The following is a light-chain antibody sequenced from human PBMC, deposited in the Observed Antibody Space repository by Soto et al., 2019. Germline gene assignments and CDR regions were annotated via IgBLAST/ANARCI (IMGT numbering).Light chain of an antibody. V-gene: IGKV3-15*01. CDR1: QSVSSD. CDR3: QQYNDWPPWT. Sequence: EIVMTQSPATLSVSPGERAPLSCRLSQSVSSDLAWYQQKPGQAPRLLIYGAFTRATGIPARFSGSGSGTEFTLTISSLQSEDFAVYYCQQYNDWPPWTFGQGTKVDIK. CDR2: GAF. J-gene: IGKJ1*01.